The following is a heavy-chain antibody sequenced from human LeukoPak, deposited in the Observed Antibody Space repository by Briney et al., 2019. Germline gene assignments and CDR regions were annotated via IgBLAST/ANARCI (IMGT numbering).Heavy chain of an antibody. Sequence: GASVKVSCKASGYTFTSYGISWVRQAPGQGLEWMGWISAYNGNTNYAQKLQGRATMTTDTSTSTAYVELRSLRSDDTAVYYCAREGELYCGYDYGAFDIWGEGTMVTVSS. CDR2: ISAYNGNT. J-gene: IGHJ3*02. CDR1: GYTFTSYG. CDR3: AREGELYCGYDYGAFDI. D-gene: IGHD5-12*01. V-gene: IGHV1-18*01.